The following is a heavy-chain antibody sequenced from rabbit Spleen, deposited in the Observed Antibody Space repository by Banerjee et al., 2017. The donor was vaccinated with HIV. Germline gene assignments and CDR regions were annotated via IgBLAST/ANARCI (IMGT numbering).Heavy chain of an antibody. CDR3: ARDTSSSFSSYGMDL. V-gene: IGHV1S40*01. J-gene: IGHJ6*01. CDR1: GVSFSGDSY. D-gene: IGHD1-1*01. CDR2: IDIGSSGFT. Sequence: QSLEESGGNLVKPGASLTLACIASGVSFSGDSYMCWVRRAPGKGLEWFVCIDIGSSGFTDFATWAKGRFAISKTSSTTVTLQMTRLTAADTATYFCARDTSSSFSSYGMDLWGPGPLVTVS.